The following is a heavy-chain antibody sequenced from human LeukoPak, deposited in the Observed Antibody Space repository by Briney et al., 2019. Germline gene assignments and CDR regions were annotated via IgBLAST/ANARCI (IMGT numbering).Heavy chain of an antibody. Sequence: SQTLSLTCTVSGGPISSGGYYWSWIRQPPGKGLEWIGYIYHSGSTYYNPSLKSRVTISVDRSKNQFSLKLSSVTAADTAVYYCARGGRQQLAKFDYWGQGTLVTVSS. J-gene: IGHJ4*02. CDR1: GGPISSGGYY. CDR2: IYHSGST. CDR3: ARGGRQQLAKFDY. V-gene: IGHV4-30-2*01. D-gene: IGHD6-13*01.